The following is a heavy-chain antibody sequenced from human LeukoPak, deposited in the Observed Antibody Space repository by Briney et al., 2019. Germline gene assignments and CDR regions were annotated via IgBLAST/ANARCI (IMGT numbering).Heavy chain of an antibody. CDR1: GFTFSSYW. V-gene: IGHV3-7*04. Sequence: PGGSLRLSCAASGFTFSSYWMSWVRQAPGKGLEWVANIKQDGSEKYYVDSVKGRFTISRDNAKNSLYLRMNSLRAEDTAVYYCARGTFGYCSGGSCYSLDYWGQGTLVTVSS. CDR2: IKQDGSEK. D-gene: IGHD2-15*01. CDR3: ARGTFGYCSGGSCYSLDY. J-gene: IGHJ4*02.